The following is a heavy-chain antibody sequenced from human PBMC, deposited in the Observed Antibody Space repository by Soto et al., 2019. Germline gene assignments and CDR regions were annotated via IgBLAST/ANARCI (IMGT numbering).Heavy chain of an antibody. CDR1: GFTFSSYA. Sequence: GGSLRLSCAASGFTFSSYAMHWVRQAPGKGLEWVAVISYDGSNKYYADSVKGRFTISRDNSKNTLYLQMNSLRAEDTAVYYCAGEYAFDIWGQGTMVTVS. V-gene: IGHV3-30-3*01. CDR3: AGEYAFDI. CDR2: ISYDGSNK. J-gene: IGHJ3*02.